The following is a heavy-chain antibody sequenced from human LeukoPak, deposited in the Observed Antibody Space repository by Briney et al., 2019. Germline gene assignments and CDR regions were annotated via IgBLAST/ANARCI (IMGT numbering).Heavy chain of an antibody. D-gene: IGHD6-19*01. Sequence: SETLPLTCAVHGESFSLYYWAWIRQSPQKGLEWIGEINRDGTTNYNPSLKSRVTISVDTSKNQFSLTLPSVTAADTAVYFCARDWYASASYGLDVWGQGTTVTVSS. CDR3: ARDWYASASYGLDV. V-gene: IGHV4-34*01. CDR1: GESFSLYY. J-gene: IGHJ6*02. CDR2: INRDGTT.